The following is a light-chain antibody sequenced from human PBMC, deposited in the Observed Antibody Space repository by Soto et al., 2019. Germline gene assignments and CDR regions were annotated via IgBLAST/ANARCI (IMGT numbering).Light chain of an antibody. Sequence: QSVLTQPPSVSGAPGQRVTISCTGSSSNIGAGYDVHWYQQLPGTAPKLLIYGNSNRPSGVPDRFSGSKSGASASLAITGLQAEDEADYYCQSYDSSLSGFVVFGGGT. CDR3: QSYDSSLSGFVV. J-gene: IGLJ2*01. CDR1: SSNIGAGYD. V-gene: IGLV1-40*01. CDR2: GNS.